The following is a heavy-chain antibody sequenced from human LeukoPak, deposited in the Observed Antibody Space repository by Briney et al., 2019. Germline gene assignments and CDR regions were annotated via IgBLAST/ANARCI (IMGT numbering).Heavy chain of an antibody. V-gene: IGHV4-34*01. J-gene: IGHJ4*02. CDR3: AKGITYYPIKY. D-gene: IGHD1-26*01. Sequence: SETLSLTCAVYGGSFSGYYWSWIRQPPGKGLEWIGEINPSGGTNYSPSLKSRVTMSVDTSRKQFSLNLTSVTAADTAVYYCAKGITYYPIKYWGQGALVTVS. CDR1: GGSFSGYY. CDR2: INPSGGT.